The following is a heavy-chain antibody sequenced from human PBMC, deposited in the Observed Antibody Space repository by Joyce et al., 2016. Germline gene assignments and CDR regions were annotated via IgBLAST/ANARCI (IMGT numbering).Heavy chain of an antibody. CDR2: IIPILDLG. CDR3: ARGKRDLVLIGDYSYMDV. J-gene: IGHJ6*03. CDR1: GGTFSNYI. D-gene: IGHD2-8*01. Sequence: QVQLVQSGAEVKKPGSSVKVSCKASGGTFSNYIISWVRPAPGHGLEWMGRIIPILDLGESAQSFQGRVPITADKSTGTVSMELSSLRSEDTAVYYCARGKRDLVLIGDYSYMDVWGKGTTVTVSS. V-gene: IGHV1-69*02.